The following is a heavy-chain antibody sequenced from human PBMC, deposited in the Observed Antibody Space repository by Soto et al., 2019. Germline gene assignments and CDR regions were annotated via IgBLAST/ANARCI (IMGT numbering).Heavy chain of an antibody. D-gene: IGHD3-3*01. J-gene: IGHJ4*01. CDR3: VSGLLYYDCPDF. Sequence: GGSLRLSCEASGFTFSDYWMHWVRQVPGKELMWVSRIDTDGSITNYADYVQGRFTISRDNAKNTLYLQMDSLRAEDTAVYYCVSGLLYYDCPDFWDKESLVAASS. V-gene: IGHV3-74*01. CDR2: IDTDGSIT. CDR1: GFTFSDYW.